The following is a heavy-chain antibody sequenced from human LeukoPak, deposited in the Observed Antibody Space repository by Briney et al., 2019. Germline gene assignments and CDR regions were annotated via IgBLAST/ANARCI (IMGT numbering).Heavy chain of an antibody. V-gene: IGHV5-51*01. CDR1: GYSFTNYW. D-gene: IGHD5-18*01. Sequence: GESLKISCKASGYSFTNYWIGWVRQMPEKGLEWMGIIDPSDSDTRYTPSFQGQVTISADKSLTTAYLQWNSLKASDTAMYYCARQTAMGRSGDFWGQGTLVTVSS. CDR3: ARQTAMGRSGDF. J-gene: IGHJ4*02. CDR2: IDPSDSDT.